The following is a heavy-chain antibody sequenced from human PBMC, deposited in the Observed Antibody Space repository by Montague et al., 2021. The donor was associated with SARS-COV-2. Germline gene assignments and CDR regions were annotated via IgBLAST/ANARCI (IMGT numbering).Heavy chain of an antibody. CDR3: ARGSYGSGSYHAFDI. CDR2: SYYSGPT. CDR1: GDSFNSPKYY. V-gene: IGHV4-39*01. Sequence: SETLSLTCTVSGDSFNSPKYYCAWVRQPPGKGLEWIGSSYYSGPTYDNPSLRSQVTMSVDTSKTQFSLKMNSVTAADTAVYYCARGSYGSGSYHAFDIWSQGTVVAVSS. J-gene: IGHJ3*02. D-gene: IGHD3-10*01.